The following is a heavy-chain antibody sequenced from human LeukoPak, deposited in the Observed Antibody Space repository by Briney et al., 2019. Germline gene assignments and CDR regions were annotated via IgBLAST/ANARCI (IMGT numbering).Heavy chain of an antibody. J-gene: IGHJ5*02. CDR1: GYTFTSYG. Sequence: ASVKVSCKASGYTFTSYGISWVRQAPGQGLEWMGWISAYNGNTNYAQKLQGRVTMTTDTSTSTAYMELRSLRSDDTAVYYCARSVLRYFDWHHFDPWGQGTLVTVPS. D-gene: IGHD3-9*01. CDR2: ISAYNGNT. V-gene: IGHV1-18*01. CDR3: ARSVLRYFDWHHFDP.